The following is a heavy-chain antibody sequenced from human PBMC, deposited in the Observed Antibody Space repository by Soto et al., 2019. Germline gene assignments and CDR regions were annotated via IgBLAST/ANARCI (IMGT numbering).Heavy chain of an antibody. V-gene: IGHV4-34*01. CDR3: ARAERNPRPLSGSIQSLHPRLAP. J-gene: IGHJ5*02. CDR2: INHSGST. Sequence: PSETLSLTCAVYGGSFSGYYWSWIRQPPGKGLEWIGEINHSGSTNYNPSLKSRVTISVDTSKNQFSLTLSSVTAADTAVYYCARAERNPRPLSGSIQSLHPRLAPWGQGTLVPVSS. D-gene: IGHD1-1*01. CDR1: GGSFSGYY.